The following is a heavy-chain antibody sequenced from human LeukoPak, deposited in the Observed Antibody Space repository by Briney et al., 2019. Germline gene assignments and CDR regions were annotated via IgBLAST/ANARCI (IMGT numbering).Heavy chain of an antibody. J-gene: IGHJ6*03. CDR2: IYYSGST. Sequence: PSETLSLTCTVSGGSISSYYWSWIRQPPGKGLEWIGYIYYSGSTNYNPSLKSRVTISVDTSKNQFSLKLSSVTPEDTAVYYCARATRIWERYMDVWGKGTTVTVSS. CDR3: ARATRIWERYMDV. D-gene: IGHD1-26*01. V-gene: IGHV4-59*12. CDR1: GGSISSYY.